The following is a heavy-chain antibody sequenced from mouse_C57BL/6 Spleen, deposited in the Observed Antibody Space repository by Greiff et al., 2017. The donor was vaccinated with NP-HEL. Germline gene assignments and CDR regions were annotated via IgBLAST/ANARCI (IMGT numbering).Heavy chain of an antibody. J-gene: IGHJ4*01. CDR3: TSPYYYGSRGAMDY. D-gene: IGHD1-1*01. CDR2: ISSGGDYI. Sequence: EVQVVESGEGLVKPGGSLKLSCAASGFTFSSYAMSWVRQTPEKRLEWVAYISSGGDYIYYADTVKGRFTISRDNARNTLYLQMSSLKSEDTAMYYCTSPYYYGSRGAMDYWGQGTSVTVSS. V-gene: IGHV5-9-1*02. CDR1: GFTFSSYA.